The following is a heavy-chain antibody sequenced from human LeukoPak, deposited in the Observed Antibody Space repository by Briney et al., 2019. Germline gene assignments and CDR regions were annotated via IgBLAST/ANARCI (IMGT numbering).Heavy chain of an antibody. CDR2: FDPEYGET. CDR3: TTVILNTIPFDF. CDR1: GYTLTQLS. V-gene: IGHV1-24*01. J-gene: IGHJ4*02. Sequence: ASVKVSCKVSGYTLTQLSIRWVRQAPGKGLEWMGGFDPEYGETIYAQKFQGRINMTEDTSTDTAYMELNSLRSEDTALYYCTTVILNTIPFDFWGQGTQVTVSS. D-gene: IGHD2-2*01.